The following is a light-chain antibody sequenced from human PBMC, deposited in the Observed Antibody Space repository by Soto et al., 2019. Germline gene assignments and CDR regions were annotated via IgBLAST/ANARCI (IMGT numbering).Light chain of an antibody. V-gene: IGLV1-40*01. Sequence: QAVVTQPPSVSGAPGQRVTISCTGSSSNIGAGYDVHWYQQLPGTAPKLLMYGNINRPSGVPDRFSGSKSGTSASLAITGLQAEDEADYYCQSYDSSLSALFGGGTKLTVL. CDR3: QSYDSSLSAL. CDR2: GNI. CDR1: SSNIGAGYD. J-gene: IGLJ2*01.